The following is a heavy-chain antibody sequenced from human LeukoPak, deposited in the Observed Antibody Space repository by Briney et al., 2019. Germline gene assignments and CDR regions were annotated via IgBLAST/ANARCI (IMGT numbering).Heavy chain of an antibody. CDR3: ARDRGSSSWYYFGY. V-gene: IGHV3-33*01. CDR2: IWYDGSNK. Sequence: GRSLRLSCAASGFTFSSYGMHWVRQAPGKGLEWVAVIWYDGSNKYYADSVKGRFTISRDNSKNTLYLQMNSLRAEDTAVYYCARDRGSSSWYYFGYWGQGTLVTVSS. CDR1: GFTFSSYG. D-gene: IGHD6-13*01. J-gene: IGHJ4*02.